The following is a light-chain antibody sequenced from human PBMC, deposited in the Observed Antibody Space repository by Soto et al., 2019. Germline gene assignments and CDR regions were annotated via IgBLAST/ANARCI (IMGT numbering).Light chain of an antibody. Sequence: EIVMTQSPATLSVSPGERATLSCRASQSVSRNLAWYQQKLGQAPRLLIYSASTTAIGIPARFSGSGSGTEFTLTISSLQSEDFAVYYCEQYNNWPYTFGQGTKLEIK. V-gene: IGKV3-15*01. CDR3: EQYNNWPYT. J-gene: IGKJ2*01. CDR1: QSVSRN. CDR2: SAS.